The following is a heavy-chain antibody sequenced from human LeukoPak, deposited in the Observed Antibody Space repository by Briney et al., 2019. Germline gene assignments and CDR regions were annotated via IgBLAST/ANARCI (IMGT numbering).Heavy chain of an antibody. D-gene: IGHD6-13*01. CDR1: GGSVSSPIFY. CDR2: INHGGST. Sequence: SETLSLTCSVSGGSVSSPIFYWSWIRQPPGKGLEWIGEINHGGSTNYNPSLKSRVTISVDTSKNQFSLKLSSVTAADTAVYYCAWAAAGFDPWGQGTLVTASS. CDR3: AWAAAGFDP. V-gene: IGHV4-39*07. J-gene: IGHJ5*02.